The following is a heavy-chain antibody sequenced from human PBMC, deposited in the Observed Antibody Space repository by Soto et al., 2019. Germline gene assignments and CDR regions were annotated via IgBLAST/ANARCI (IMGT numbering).Heavy chain of an antibody. CDR3: AWAFRIPGLSDY. D-gene: IGHD3-16*02. Sequence: EVQLLESGGGLVQPGGSLRLSCAASGFTFSSYAMSWVRQAPGKGLEWVSAISGSGGSTYYADSVKGRFTISRDNSKNTLYLQMNSLRDEDTAGYECAWAFRIPGLSDYWGQGTLVTVSS. J-gene: IGHJ4*02. CDR1: GFTFSSYA. V-gene: IGHV3-23*01. CDR2: ISGSGGST.